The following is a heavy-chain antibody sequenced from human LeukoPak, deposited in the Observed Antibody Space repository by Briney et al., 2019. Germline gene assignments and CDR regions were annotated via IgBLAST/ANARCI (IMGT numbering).Heavy chain of an antibody. CDR2: IGPTGTDR. J-gene: IGHJ4*02. Sequence: GGSLRLSCAASGFTFSSCGFNWVRQAPGKGLEWVSSIGPTGTDRYYADSVRGRFTISTDNAKNSMYLQMDSLRDEDTAVYYCATETIGRHYDYWGQGTLLTVSS. V-gene: IGHV3-21*01. CDR3: ATETIGRHYDY. CDR1: GFTFSSCG. D-gene: IGHD1-14*01.